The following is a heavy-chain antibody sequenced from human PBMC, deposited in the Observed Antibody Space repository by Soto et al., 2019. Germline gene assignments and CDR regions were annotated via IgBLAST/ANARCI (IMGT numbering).Heavy chain of an antibody. J-gene: IGHJ5*02. CDR1: GFTFSSYA. CDR3: ARKTNDGRFDP. Sequence: GGSLRLSCAASGFTFSSYAMSWVRQAPGKGLEWVSAISGSGGSIYYADSVKGRFTISRDNAKNSLYLQMNSLRAEDTAVYYCARKTNDGRFDPWGQGTLVTVSS. CDR2: ISGSGGSI. V-gene: IGHV3-23*01.